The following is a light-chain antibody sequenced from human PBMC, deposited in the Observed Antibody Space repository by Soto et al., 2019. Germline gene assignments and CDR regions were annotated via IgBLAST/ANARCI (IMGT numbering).Light chain of an antibody. J-gene: IGKJ2*01. V-gene: IGKV1-5*03. CDR3: QQYDYYPYT. CDR1: QSISSW. Sequence: DIQMTQSPSTLSASVGDRVTITCRASQSISSWLAWYQQKPGEAPKILIYKASILESGVPSRFSGSGSGTEFTLTISSLQPDDFATYYCQQYDYYPYTFGQGTKVDIK. CDR2: KAS.